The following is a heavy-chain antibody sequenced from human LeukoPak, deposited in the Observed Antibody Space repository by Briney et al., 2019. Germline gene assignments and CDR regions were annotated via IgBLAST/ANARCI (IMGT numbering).Heavy chain of an antibody. CDR3: ARVETGSGVSDYYYYMDV. CDR2: IIAYNGNT. Sequence: ASVKVSCKASGYTFTSYGISWVRQAPGQGLEWMGWIIAYNGNTNYAQKLQGRVTMTTDASTSTAYMELRSLRSDDTAVYYCARVETGSGVSDYYYYMDVWGKGTTVTVSS. D-gene: IGHD1-1*01. V-gene: IGHV1-18*01. J-gene: IGHJ6*03. CDR1: GYTFTSYG.